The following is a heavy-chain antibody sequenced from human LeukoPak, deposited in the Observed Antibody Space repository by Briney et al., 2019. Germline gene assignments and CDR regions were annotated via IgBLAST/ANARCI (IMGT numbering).Heavy chain of an antibody. D-gene: IGHD3-10*01. CDR1: GYTFTSYY. CDR2: INPSGGSP. V-gene: IGHV1-46*01. Sequence: ASVKVSCKASGYTFTSYYMHWVRQAPGQGLEWMGIINPSGGSPTYAQKFQGRLTMTRDTSTSTVYMELSSLRSEDTAVYYCARGLGSESYYGSWGQGTLVTVSS. J-gene: IGHJ5*02. CDR3: ARGLGSESYYGS.